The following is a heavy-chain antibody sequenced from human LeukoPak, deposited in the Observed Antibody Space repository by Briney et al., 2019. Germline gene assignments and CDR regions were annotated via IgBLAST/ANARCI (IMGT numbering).Heavy chain of an antibody. CDR2: ISWDGGST. D-gene: IGHD5-12*01. V-gene: IGHV3-43*01. CDR1: GFTFDDYT. Sequence: AGGSLRLSFAASGFTFDDYTMHWVRQAPGKGLEWVSLISWDGGSTYYADSVKGRFTISRDNSKNSLYLQMNSLRTEDTALYYCAKGRIAVATIRDGMDVWGQGTTVTVSS. CDR3: AKGRIAVATIRDGMDV. J-gene: IGHJ6*02.